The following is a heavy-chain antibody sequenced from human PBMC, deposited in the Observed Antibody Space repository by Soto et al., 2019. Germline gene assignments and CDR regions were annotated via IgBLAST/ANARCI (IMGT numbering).Heavy chain of an antibody. Sequence: GESLKISCKGSGYSFTSYWIGWVRQMPGKGLEWMGIIYPGDSDTRYSPSFQGQVTISADKSISTAYLQWSSLKASDTAMYYCARGPYDSSSYYYGAFDIWGQGTIVTVS. J-gene: IGHJ3*02. CDR1: GYSFTSYW. CDR3: ARGPYDSSSYYYGAFDI. CDR2: IYPGDSDT. V-gene: IGHV5-51*03. D-gene: IGHD3-22*01.